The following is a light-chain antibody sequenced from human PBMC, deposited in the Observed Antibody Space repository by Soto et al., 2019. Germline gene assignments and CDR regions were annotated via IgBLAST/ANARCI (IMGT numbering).Light chain of an antibody. J-gene: IGKJ1*01. CDR1: QSIVRW. Sequence: DIQMTQSPSTLSASVGDRVTITCRASQSIVRWLAWYQQKPGKAPKLLIYDASSLGSGVPSRFSGSGSGTEFTLSLSRLQPDDFAPYYCQQYNSYSRTFGQGTKVEIK. CDR2: DAS. V-gene: IGKV1-5*01. CDR3: QQYNSYSRT.